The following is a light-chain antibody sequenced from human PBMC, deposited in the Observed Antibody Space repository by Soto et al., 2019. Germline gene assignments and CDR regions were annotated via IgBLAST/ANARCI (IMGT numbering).Light chain of an antibody. V-gene: IGLV1-47*01. Sequence: QSVLTQPPSASRTPGQTVTISCSGRNSNIGSNYVYWYQQLPGTAPRLLMYRADQRPSGVPDRFSGSKSGTSASLAISGLRSEDEADYYCAAWDDTLSGLVFGGGTKLTVL. CDR1: NSNIGSNY. CDR3: AAWDDTLSGLV. J-gene: IGLJ2*01. CDR2: RAD.